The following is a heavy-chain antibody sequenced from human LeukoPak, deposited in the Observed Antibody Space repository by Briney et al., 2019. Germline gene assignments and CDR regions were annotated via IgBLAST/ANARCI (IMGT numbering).Heavy chain of an antibody. J-gene: IGHJ6*03. CDR3: ASRRGLTYCSGASCYNRMRDYYYYMDV. V-gene: IGHV1-69*13. D-gene: IGHD2-2*02. CDR1: GGTFSSYA. CDR2: IIPIFHTS. Sequence: ASVKVSCKASGGTFSSYAFSWVRQAPGQGLEWTGGIIPIFHTSNYAQKFQGRLTITADESSTTVYMELSSLRSEDTAAYYCASRRGLTYCSGASCYNRMRDYYYYMDVWGKGTTVTISS.